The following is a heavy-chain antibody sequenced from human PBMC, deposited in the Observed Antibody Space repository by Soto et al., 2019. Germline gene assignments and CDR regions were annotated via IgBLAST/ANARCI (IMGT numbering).Heavy chain of an antibody. D-gene: IGHD3-10*01. Sequence: GASVKVSCKASGYTFTSYYMHWVRQAPGQGLEWMGIINPSGGSTSYAQKFQGRVTMTRDTSTSTVYMELSSLRSEDTAVYYCARDSQELWFGESYDAFDIWGQGTMVTVSS. V-gene: IGHV1-46*03. CDR3: ARDSQELWFGESYDAFDI. CDR1: GYTFTSYY. CDR2: INPSGGST. J-gene: IGHJ3*02.